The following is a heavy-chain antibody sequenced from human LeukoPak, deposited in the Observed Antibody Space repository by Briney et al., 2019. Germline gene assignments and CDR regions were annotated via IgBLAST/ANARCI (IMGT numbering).Heavy chain of an antibody. CDR1: GFTFSNYA. D-gene: IGHD6-13*01. Sequence: GSLRLSCAASGFTFSNYAMSWVRQPPGKGLEWIGEINHSGSTNYNPSLKSRVTISVDTSKNQFSLKLSSVTAADTAVYYCARVYYSNSYDYWYFDLWGRGTLVTVSS. CDR2: INHSGST. CDR3: ARVYYSNSYDYWYFDL. J-gene: IGHJ2*01. V-gene: IGHV4-34*01.